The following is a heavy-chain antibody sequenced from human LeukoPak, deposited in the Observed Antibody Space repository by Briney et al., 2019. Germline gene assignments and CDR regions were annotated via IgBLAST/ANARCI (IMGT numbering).Heavy chain of an antibody. Sequence: GGSLRLSCAASGFTFSSYAMSWVRQAPGKGLEWVSAISGSGGSTYYAASVKGRFTISRDNSKNTLYLQMNSLRAEDTAVYYCAKAAYTIFGVVITYDYWGQGTLVTVSS. D-gene: IGHD3-3*01. CDR2: ISGSGGST. CDR3: AKAAYTIFGVVITYDY. V-gene: IGHV3-23*01. J-gene: IGHJ4*02. CDR1: GFTFSSYA.